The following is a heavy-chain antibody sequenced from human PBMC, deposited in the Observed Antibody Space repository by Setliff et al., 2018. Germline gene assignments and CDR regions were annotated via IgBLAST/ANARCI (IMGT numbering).Heavy chain of an antibody. CDR3: AKDNGGNPDCDY. D-gene: IGHD2-15*01. CDR2: ISAYNGNT. J-gene: IGHJ4*02. CDR1: GYTFSTYG. Sequence: ASVKVSCKDSGYTFSTYGISWVRQAPGQGLEWMGWISAYNGNTNYAQRFQGRVTMTTDTSTSTAYMELRSLRSEDTAVYYCAKDNGGNPDCDYWGQGTLVTVSS. V-gene: IGHV1-18*01.